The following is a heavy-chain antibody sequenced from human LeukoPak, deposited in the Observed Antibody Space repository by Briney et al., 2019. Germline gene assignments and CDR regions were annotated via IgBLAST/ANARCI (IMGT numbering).Heavy chain of an antibody. CDR3: GRDWDGY. Sequence: GGSLRLSCAASGFTFSSYTLHWVRQTPGKGLEWVALIWYDGGKKDYADSVKGRFTISRDNSKNTLYLQMNRLRAEDTAVYYCGRDWDGYWGQGTLVTVSS. CDR1: GFTFSSYT. J-gene: IGHJ4*02. D-gene: IGHD1-26*01. CDR2: IWYDGGKK. V-gene: IGHV3-30*04.